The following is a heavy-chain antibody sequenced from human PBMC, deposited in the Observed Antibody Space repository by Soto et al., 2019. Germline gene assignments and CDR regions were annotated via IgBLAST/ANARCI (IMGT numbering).Heavy chain of an antibody. Sequence: QVQLQESGPGLVKPSQTLSLTCTVSGGSISSGGYYWRWIRQHPRKGLEWIGYIYYSGSTYYNPSLKSRVTISVDTSKNQFSLKLSSVTAADTAVYYCARGGRSGSGYPPIDYWGQGTLVTVSS. CDR2: IYYSGST. D-gene: IGHD3-22*01. J-gene: IGHJ4*02. CDR1: GGSISSGGYY. CDR3: ARGGRSGSGYPPIDY. V-gene: IGHV4-31*03.